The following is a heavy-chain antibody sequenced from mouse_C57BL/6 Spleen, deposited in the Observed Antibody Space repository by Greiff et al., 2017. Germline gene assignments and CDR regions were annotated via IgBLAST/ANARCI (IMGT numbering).Heavy chain of an antibody. V-gene: IGHV1-81*01. CDR2: IYPRSGNT. J-gene: IGHJ1*03. CDR1: GYTFTSYG. D-gene: IGHD1-1*01. Sequence: QVQLQQSGAELARPGASVKLSCKASGYTFTSYGISWVKQRTGQGLEWIGEIYPRSGNTYYNEKFKGKATLTADKSSSTAYMELRSLTSDDSAVYFCARRHYGSSYWYFDVWGTGTTVTVSS. CDR3: ARRHYGSSYWYFDV.